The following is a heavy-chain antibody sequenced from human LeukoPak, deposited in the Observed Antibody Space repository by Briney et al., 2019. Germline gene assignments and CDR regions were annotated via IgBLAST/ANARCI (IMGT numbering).Heavy chain of an antibody. D-gene: IGHD2-15*01. Sequence: PGGSLRLSCAASGFTFSSYSMNWVRQAPGKGLEWVSSISSSSSYIYYADSVKGRFTISRDNAKNSLYLQMNSLRAEDTAVYYCARGRWDIVVVVAAPFFGPWGQGTLVTVSS. J-gene: IGHJ5*02. V-gene: IGHV3-21*01. CDR2: ISSSSSYI. CDR1: GFTFSSYS. CDR3: ARGRWDIVVVVAAPFFGP.